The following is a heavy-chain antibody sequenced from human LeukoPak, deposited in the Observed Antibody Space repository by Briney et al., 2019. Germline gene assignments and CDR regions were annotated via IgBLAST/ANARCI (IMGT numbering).Heavy chain of an antibody. CDR1: GFTLANYA. D-gene: IGHD1-14*01. Sequence: GGSLRLSCAASGFTLANYAMHWARQAPGKGLEWVAFMRHDGSNKDYPDSVRGRFTISRDSSKNTLYLQMNDLRSEDTAVYYCAKVPGKARKFGNLEYWGQGTLVIVSS. CDR2: MRHDGSNK. V-gene: IGHV3-30*02. CDR3: AKVPGKARKFGNLEY. J-gene: IGHJ4*02.